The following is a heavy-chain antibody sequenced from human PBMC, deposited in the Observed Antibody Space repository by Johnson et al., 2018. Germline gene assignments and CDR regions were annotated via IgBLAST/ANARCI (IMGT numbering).Heavy chain of an antibody. D-gene: IGHD4-17*01. Sequence: EVQLLESGGGLVQXGGSLRLXCAASGFTFSSYAMSWVRQAPGKGLEWVSAISGSGGSTYYADSVKGRFTISRDNSKNTLYLQMNSLRAEDTAVYYCAKDIIYDYGDRKLAHYPLSDAFDIWGQGTMVTVSS. CDR2: ISGSGGST. CDR3: AKDIIYDYGDRKLAHYPLSDAFDI. V-gene: IGHV3-23*01. CDR1: GFTFSSYA. J-gene: IGHJ3*02.